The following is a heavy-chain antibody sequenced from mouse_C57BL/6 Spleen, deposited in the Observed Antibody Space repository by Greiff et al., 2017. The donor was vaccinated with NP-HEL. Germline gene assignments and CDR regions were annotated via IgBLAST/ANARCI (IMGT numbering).Heavy chain of an antibody. Sequence: QVQLKQPGAELVKPGASVKLSCKASGYTFTSYWMHWVKQRPGQGLEWIGMIHPNSGSTNYNEKFKSKATLTVDKSSSTAYMQLSSLTSEDSAVYYCARITTVVSYAMDYWGQGTSVTVSS. CDR3: ARITTVVSYAMDY. V-gene: IGHV1-64*01. CDR2: IHPNSGST. CDR1: GYTFTSYW. J-gene: IGHJ4*01. D-gene: IGHD1-1*01.